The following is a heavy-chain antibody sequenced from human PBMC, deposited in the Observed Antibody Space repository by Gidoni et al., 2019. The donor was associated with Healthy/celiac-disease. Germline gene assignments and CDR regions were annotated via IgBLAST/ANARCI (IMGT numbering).Heavy chain of an antibody. Sequence: QVQLQQWGAGLLKPSETLSLTCAVYGGSFSVYYWSWIRQPPGKGLEWIGEINHSGSPNYNPSLKSRVTISVDTSKNQFSLKLSSVTAADTAVYYCARGDYYDSSGYYHVEYYYGMDVWGQGTTVTVSS. CDR2: INHSGSP. D-gene: IGHD3-22*01. J-gene: IGHJ6*02. CDR3: ARGDYYDSSGYYHVEYYYGMDV. CDR1: GGSFSVYY. V-gene: IGHV4-34*01.